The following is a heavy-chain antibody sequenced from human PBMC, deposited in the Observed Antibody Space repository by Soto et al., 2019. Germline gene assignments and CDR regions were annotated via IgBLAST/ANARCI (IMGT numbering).Heavy chain of an antibody. D-gene: IGHD2-21*02. CDR1: GGSISSYY. V-gene: IGHV4-59*08. J-gene: IGHJ4*02. CDR3: ARHPVGGDSVDY. CDR2: IYYSGST. Sequence: PSETLSLTCTVSGGSISSYYWSWIRQPPGKGLEWIGYIYYSGSTNYNPSLKSRVTISVDTSKNQFSLKLSSVTAADTAVYYCARHPVGGDSVDYWGQGTLVTVSS.